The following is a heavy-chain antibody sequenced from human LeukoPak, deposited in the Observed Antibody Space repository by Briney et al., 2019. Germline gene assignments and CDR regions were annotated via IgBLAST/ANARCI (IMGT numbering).Heavy chain of an antibody. V-gene: IGHV1-46*01. J-gene: IGHJ4*02. D-gene: IGHD2-15*01. CDR3: ASNGYCSGGSCYLLDY. CDR2: INPSGGST. CDR1: GYTFTSYY. Sequence: ASVKVSCKASGYTFTSYYMHWVRQAPGQGLEWMGIINPSGGSTSYAQKSQGRVTMTRDTSTSTVYMELSSLRSEDTAVYYCASNGYCSGGSCYLLDYWGRGTLVTVSS.